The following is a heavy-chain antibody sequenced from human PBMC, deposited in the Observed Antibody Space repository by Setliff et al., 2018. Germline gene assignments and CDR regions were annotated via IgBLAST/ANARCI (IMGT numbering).Heavy chain of an antibody. J-gene: IGHJ4*02. CDR1: GGSISSSNW. V-gene: IGHV4-39*01. D-gene: IGHD7-27*01. CDR2: INYSGST. CDR3: ATLTGDRGVDY. Sequence: SETLSLTCAVSGGSISSSNWWSWVRQPPGKGLEWIGSINYSGSTYYNPSLKSRVTISVETSKNQFSLKLSSVTAADTAVYYCATLTGDRGVDYWGQGRLVTVS.